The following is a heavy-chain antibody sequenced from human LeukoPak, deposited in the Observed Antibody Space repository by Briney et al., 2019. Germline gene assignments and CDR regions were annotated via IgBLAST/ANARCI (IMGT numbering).Heavy chain of an antibody. V-gene: IGHV4-34*01. D-gene: IGHD5-18*01. CDR3: ARGGYNGEYYYYYYMDV. CDR1: GGSFSGYY. J-gene: IGHJ6*03. CDR2: INHSGST. Sequence: KPSETLSLTCAVYGGSFSGYYWSWIRQPPGKGLEWIGEINHSGSTNYNPYLKSRVTISVDTSKNQFSLKLSSVTAADTAVYYCARGGYNGEYYYYYYMDVWGKGTTVTVSS.